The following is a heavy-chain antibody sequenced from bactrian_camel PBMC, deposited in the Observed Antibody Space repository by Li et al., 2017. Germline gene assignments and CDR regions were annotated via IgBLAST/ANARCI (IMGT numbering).Heavy chain of an antibody. CDR1: GYTDDKDW. Sequence: VQLVESGGGLVQPGGSLRLSCAASGYTDDKDWMAWFRRAPGAEREGVAVLDKNSGSGGSRYDDSVRGRFTISRDNARNTLYLQMNSLQSEDTAVYYCAADQQPCGWRSLLASEYDYWGQGTQVTVS. CDR3: AADQQPCGWRSLLASEYDY. CDR2: LDKNSGSGGS. J-gene: IGHJ4*01. D-gene: IGHD3*01. V-gene: IGHV3S1*01.